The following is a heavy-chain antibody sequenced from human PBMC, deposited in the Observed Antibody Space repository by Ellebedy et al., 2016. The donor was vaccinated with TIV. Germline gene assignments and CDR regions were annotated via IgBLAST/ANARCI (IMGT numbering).Heavy chain of an antibody. CDR1: GFSFNTYS. V-gene: IGHV3-7*01. CDR2: INQHGGEK. CDR3: ATDGSYGDYVSPTHALEI. J-gene: IGHJ3*02. D-gene: IGHD3-16*01. Sequence: GESLKISCTASGFSFNTYSMNWVRQAPGKGLEWVANINQHGGEKYYGDSLKGRFTISRDNAKRTLDLQMNGLRAEDTAIYYCATDGSYGDYVSPTHALEIWGQGTLVTVSP.